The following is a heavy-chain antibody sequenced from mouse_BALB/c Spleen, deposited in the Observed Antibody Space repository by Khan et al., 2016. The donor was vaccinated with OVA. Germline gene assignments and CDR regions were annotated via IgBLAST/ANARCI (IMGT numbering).Heavy chain of an antibody. D-gene: IGHD2-2*01. CDR3: ARKGYYGCGPFPY. CDR2: INYSGNT. Sequence: VQLQQPGPGLVKPSQSLSLTCTVTGYSITSEYAWNWIRQFPGNKLEWMGYINYSGNTRFNPSLKSRTSITRDTSKNQFFLQLNSVTTEDTATYYWARKGYYGCGPFPYWGQGTLVTVSA. CDR1: GYSITSEYA. J-gene: IGHJ3*01. V-gene: IGHV3-2*02.